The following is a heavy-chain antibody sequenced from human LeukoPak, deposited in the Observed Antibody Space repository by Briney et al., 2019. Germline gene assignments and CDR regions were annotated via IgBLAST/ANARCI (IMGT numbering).Heavy chain of an antibody. Sequence: ETLSLTCTVSGGSISSYYWSWIRQPAGKGLEWIGRIYTSGSTNYNPSLKSRVTMSVDTSKNQFSLELSSVTAADTAVYYCARDTAVAGPNYYYYGVDVWGQGTTVTVSS. CDR1: GGSISSYY. CDR2: IYTSGST. V-gene: IGHV4-4*07. J-gene: IGHJ6*02. D-gene: IGHD6-19*01. CDR3: ARDTAVAGPNYYYYGVDV.